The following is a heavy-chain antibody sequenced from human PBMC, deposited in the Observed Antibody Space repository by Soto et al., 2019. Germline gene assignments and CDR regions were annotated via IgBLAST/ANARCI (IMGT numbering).Heavy chain of an antibody. V-gene: IGHV3-30-3*01. CDR3: AREGARVDSSGDPDAFDI. Sequence: QVQLVESGGGVVQPGRSLRLSCAASGFTFSSYAMHWVRQAPGKGLELVAVISYDGSNKYYADSVKGRFTISRDNSKNTLYLQMNSLRAEDTAVYYCAREGARVDSSGDPDAFDIWGQGTMVTVSS. D-gene: IGHD6-19*01. J-gene: IGHJ3*02. CDR2: ISYDGSNK. CDR1: GFTFSSYA.